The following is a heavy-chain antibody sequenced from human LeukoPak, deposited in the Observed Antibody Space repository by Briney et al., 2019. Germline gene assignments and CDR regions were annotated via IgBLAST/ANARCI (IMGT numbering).Heavy chain of an antibody. Sequence: PSETLSLTCTVSGGSISSGGYYLSWIRQHPGKGLEWIGYIYYSGSTNYNPSLRRRVTISVDTPKTQFSLRLGSVTAADTAVYYCARHILGPTSLIDYWGQGTLVTVSS. V-gene: IGHV4-61*08. J-gene: IGHJ4*02. CDR3: ARHILGPTSLIDY. CDR1: GGSISSGGYY. D-gene: IGHD1-26*01. CDR2: IYYSGST.